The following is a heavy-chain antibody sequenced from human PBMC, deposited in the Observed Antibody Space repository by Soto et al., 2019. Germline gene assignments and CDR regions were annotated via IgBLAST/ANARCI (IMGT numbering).Heavy chain of an antibody. CDR2: IYTSGST. D-gene: IGHD3-22*01. CDR3: ARDSASGYTHYYYYGMDV. V-gene: IGHV4-4*07. J-gene: IGHJ6*02. CDR1: GGSISSYY. Sequence: SETLSLTCTVSGGSISSYYWSWIRQPAGKGLEWIGRIYTSGSTNYNPSLKSRVTMSVDTSKNQFSLRLSSVTAADTAVYYCARDSASGYTHYYYYGMDVWGQGTTVTVSS.